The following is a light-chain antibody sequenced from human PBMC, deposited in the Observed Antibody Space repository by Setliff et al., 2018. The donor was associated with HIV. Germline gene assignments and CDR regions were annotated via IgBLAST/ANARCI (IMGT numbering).Light chain of an antibody. V-gene: IGLV2-23*02. CDR3: CSYGSSDTFV. Sequence: LAQPASVSGSPGQSVTISCIGNSSDVGSYNLVSWYQQRPGKAPKLIMYEVTKWPSGISDRFSGSKSGNTASLTISGLQADDEADYYCCSYGSSDTFVFGTGTKVTVL. CDR1: SSDVGSYNL. CDR2: EVT. J-gene: IGLJ1*01.